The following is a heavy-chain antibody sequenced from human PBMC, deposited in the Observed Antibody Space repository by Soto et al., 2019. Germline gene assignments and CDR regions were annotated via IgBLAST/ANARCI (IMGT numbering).Heavy chain of an antibody. V-gene: IGHV1-69*13. D-gene: IGHD3-10*01. CDR3: ATNGSSVVLDS. J-gene: IGHJ4*02. CDR1: GDTFNIYT. Sequence: SVKVSCKASGDTFNIYTFNWVRQAPGQGLEWMGGIFAMFGSPHNAEKFQHRLTITADDSTTTVYMELSDLGSEDTAVYYCATNGSSVVLDSWGQGTLVTVSS. CDR2: IFAMFGSP.